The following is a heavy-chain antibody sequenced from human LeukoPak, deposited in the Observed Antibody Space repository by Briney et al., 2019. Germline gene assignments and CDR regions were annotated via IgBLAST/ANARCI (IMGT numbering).Heavy chain of an antibody. Sequence: KSSETLSLTCAVYGGSFSGYYWSWIRQPPGKGLEWIGEINHSGGTNYNPSLKSRFTISVDTSKNQFSLKLSSVTAVDTAVYYCARRELIVVVPAASGAFDIWGQGTMVTVSS. CDR3: ARRELIVVVPAASGAFDI. D-gene: IGHD2-2*01. J-gene: IGHJ3*02. CDR1: GGSFSGYY. V-gene: IGHV4-34*01. CDR2: INHSGGT.